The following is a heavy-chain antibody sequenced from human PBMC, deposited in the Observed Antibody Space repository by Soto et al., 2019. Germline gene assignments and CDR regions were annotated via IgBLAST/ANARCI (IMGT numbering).Heavy chain of an antibody. D-gene: IGHD1-26*01. V-gene: IGHV3-30*18. CDR1: GFTFSNYG. CDR3: AKARARIVGANSFDY. Sequence: GGSVRLSCVGSGFTFSNYGMHWVRQPPGKGLEWVALISDDGDKRYYAASVRGRRIISRDNSKDKLYLQMSSLGPDDTAVYFCAKARARIVGANSFDYWGQGT. CDR2: ISDDGDKR. J-gene: IGHJ4*02.